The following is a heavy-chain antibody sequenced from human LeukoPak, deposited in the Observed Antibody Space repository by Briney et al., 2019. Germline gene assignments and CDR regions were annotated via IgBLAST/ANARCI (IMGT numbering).Heavy chain of an antibody. CDR1: GFTVSTYA. J-gene: IGHJ4*02. Sequence: PGGSLRLSCAASGFTVSTYAMHWVRQAPGEGPEWIAYFGISGTIYYADSVRGRFTISRDSAKNSLHLEMNSLRVDDTAIYYCAGYGFYPYWGQGTPVTVSS. V-gene: IGHV3-48*01. D-gene: IGHD5-18*01. CDR2: FGISGTI. CDR3: AGYGFYPY.